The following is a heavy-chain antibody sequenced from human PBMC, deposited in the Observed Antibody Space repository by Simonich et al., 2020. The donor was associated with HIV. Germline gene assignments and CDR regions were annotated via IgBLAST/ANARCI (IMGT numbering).Heavy chain of an antibody. J-gene: IGHJ4*02. V-gene: IGHV3-23*01. CDR1: GFTFSRYD. Sequence: EVQLLESGGALVQTGGSLRLSCAASGFTFSRYDMSWVRHVPCEGLESLSTISCNGDRTFTADAVKGRFTISRDNSNNTLYLQMNSLRAEDTAVYYCAKDLFFNWGSHDYWGQGTLVTVSS. D-gene: IGHD7-27*01. CDR2: ISCNGDRT. CDR3: AKDLFFNWGSHDY.